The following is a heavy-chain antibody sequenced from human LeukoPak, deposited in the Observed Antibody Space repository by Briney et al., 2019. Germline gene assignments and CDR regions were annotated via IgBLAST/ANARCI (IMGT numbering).Heavy chain of an antibody. CDR2: INHSGST. CDR1: GGSFSGYY. Sequence: SETLSLTCAVYGGSFSGYYWSWIRQPPAKGLEWMGEINHSGSTNYNPSLKRRVTISVDTSNNQFSLKASAVTASDTAGSYFAGGRGSSSWYRGVFFDYWGQGTLVTVSS. V-gene: IGHV4-34*01. J-gene: IGHJ4*02. CDR3: AGGRGSSSWYRGVFFDY. D-gene: IGHD6-13*01.